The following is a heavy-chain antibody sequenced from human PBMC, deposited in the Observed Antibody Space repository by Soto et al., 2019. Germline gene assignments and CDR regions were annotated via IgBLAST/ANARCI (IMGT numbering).Heavy chain of an antibody. CDR1: GGTFSSYA. CDR3: ARGSMGYDFWSGYYTGKNYYYGMDV. Sequence: GASVKVSCKASGGTFSSYAISWVRQAPGQGLEWMGGIIPIFGTANYAQKFQGRVTITADESTSTAYMELSSLRSEDTAVYYCARGSMGYDFWSGYYTGKNYYYGMDVWGQGTTVTVSS. V-gene: IGHV1-69*13. D-gene: IGHD3-3*01. J-gene: IGHJ6*02. CDR2: IIPIFGTA.